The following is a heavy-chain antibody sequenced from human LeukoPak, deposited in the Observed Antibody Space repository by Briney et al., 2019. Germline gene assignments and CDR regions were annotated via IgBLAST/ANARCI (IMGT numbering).Heavy chain of an antibody. CDR1: GGSISSSTYY. V-gene: IGHV4-30-4*08. D-gene: IGHD6-6*01. Sequence: PSETLSLTCTVSGGSISSSTYYWSWIRQPPGKGLEWIGYIYYSGSTYYNPSLKSRVTISVDTSKNQFSLKLSSVTAADTAVYYCARVPDSSSPEFDYWGQGTLVTVSS. J-gene: IGHJ4*02. CDR3: ARVPDSSSPEFDY. CDR2: IYYSGST.